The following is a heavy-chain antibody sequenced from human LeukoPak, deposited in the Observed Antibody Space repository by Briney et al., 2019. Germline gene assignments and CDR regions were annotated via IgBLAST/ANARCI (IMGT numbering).Heavy chain of an antibody. Sequence: PGGSLRLSCAASGFTFSTYAMHWVRQAPGKGLEYVSAISRNGGSTYYANSVKGRFTISRDNPKNTLYLQMGSLRTEDMAVYYCARAGYSSSWYAAYFDYWGQGTLVTVSS. CDR3: ARAGYSSSWYAAYFDY. CDR1: GFTFSTYA. D-gene: IGHD6-13*01. CDR2: ISRNGGST. J-gene: IGHJ4*02. V-gene: IGHV3-64*01.